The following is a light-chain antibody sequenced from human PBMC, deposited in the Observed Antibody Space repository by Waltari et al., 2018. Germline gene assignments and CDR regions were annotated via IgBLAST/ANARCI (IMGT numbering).Light chain of an antibody. CDR3: QVWDANTDPGV. Sequence: SYVLTQPPSASVAPGEQARITCGGNNSASKRVHGYRPSPVQAPVLVISYDSDRPSGIPKRFSGSNSGNTATLTIRRVEAGDEADYYCQVWDANTDPGVFGTGTEVTVL. J-gene: IGLJ1*01. CDR2: YDS. CDR1: NSASKR. V-gene: IGLV3-21*01.